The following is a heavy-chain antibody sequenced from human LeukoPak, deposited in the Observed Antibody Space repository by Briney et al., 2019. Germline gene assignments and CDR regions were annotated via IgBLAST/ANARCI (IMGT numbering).Heavy chain of an antibody. CDR1: GGSISSYY. CDR2: IYYSGST. D-gene: IGHD1-26*01. CDR3: AGVSGSCRHNYFDY. V-gene: IGHV4-59*01. J-gene: IGHJ4*02. Sequence: SETLSLTCTVSGGSISSYYWSWIRQPPGKGLEWIGYIYYSGSTNYNPSLKSRVTISVDTSKNQFSLKLSSVTAADTAVYYCAGVSGSCRHNYFDYWGQGTLVTVSS.